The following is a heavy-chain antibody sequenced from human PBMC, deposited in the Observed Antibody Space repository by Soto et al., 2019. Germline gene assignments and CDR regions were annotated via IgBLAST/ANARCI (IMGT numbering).Heavy chain of an antibody. V-gene: IGHV5-51*01. CDR3: ARNLYINDIGNLFLDF. CDR2: IFPRDSDT. CDR1: EYGFSKYW. D-gene: IGHD2-15*01. J-gene: IGHJ4*02. Sequence: GESLKISFEGSEYGFSKYWIGWVRQKSGNGLESMVIIFPRDSDTKYNPSLQGHVSISADNSVATAYLHLRSLKPRDSAIYYCARNLYINDIGNLFLDFWGKGKPVT.